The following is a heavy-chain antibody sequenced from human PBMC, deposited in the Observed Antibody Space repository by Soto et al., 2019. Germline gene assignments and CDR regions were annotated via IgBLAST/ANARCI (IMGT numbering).Heavy chain of an antibody. J-gene: IGHJ5*02. V-gene: IGHV1-69*06. Sequence: GASVKVSCKASGGTFSSYAISWVRQAPGQGLEWMGGIIPIFGTANYAQKFQGRATITADKSTSTAYMELSSLRSEDTAVYYCAFRDCSGGSCYSGWFDPWGQGTLVTVSS. D-gene: IGHD2-15*01. CDR2: IIPIFGTA. CDR1: GGTFSSYA. CDR3: AFRDCSGGSCYSGWFDP.